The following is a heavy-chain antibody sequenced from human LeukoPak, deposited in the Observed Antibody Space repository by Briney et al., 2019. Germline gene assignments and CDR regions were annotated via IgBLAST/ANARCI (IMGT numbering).Heavy chain of an antibody. D-gene: IGHD3-22*01. CDR1: GFTFSNYY. CDR3: ARRGYYDSSGYYYVGLTHPSTDVDY. J-gene: IGHJ4*02. V-gene: IGHV3-48*01. Sequence: GGSLRLSCAASGFTFSNYYMNWVRQAPGKGLEWVSYISGSSSTIYYADSVKGRFTISRDNSKNTLYLQMNSLRAEDTAVYYCARRGYYDSSGYYYVGLTHPSTDVDYWGQGTLVTVSS. CDR2: ISGSSSTI.